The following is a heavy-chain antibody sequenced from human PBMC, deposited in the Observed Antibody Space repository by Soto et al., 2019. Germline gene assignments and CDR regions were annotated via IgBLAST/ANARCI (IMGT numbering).Heavy chain of an antibody. CDR2: ISYDGSNK. D-gene: IGHD5-18*01. J-gene: IGHJ6*02. Sequence: PGGSLRLSCAASGFTFSSYAMHWVRQAPGKGLEWVAVISYDGSNKYYADSVKGRFTISRDNSKNTLYLQMNSLRAEDTAVYYCAREGILLTPVHYYYYGMDVWGQGTTVTVSS. V-gene: IGHV3-30-3*01. CDR3: AREGILLTPVHYYYYGMDV. CDR1: GFTFSSYA.